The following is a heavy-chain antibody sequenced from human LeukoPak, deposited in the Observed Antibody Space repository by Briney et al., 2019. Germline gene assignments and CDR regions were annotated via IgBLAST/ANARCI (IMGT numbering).Heavy chain of an antibody. Sequence: PGGSLRLSCAASGFTFSSYWMHWVRQAPGKGLVWVSRINGDGSSTNYADSVRGRFTISRDNAKNTLYLQLTSLRAEDTAVYYCAQLNVAVVYWGRGTLVSVSS. CDR1: GFTFSSYW. J-gene: IGHJ4*02. D-gene: IGHD2-21*01. V-gene: IGHV3-74*01. CDR3: AQLNVAVVY. CDR2: INGDGSST.